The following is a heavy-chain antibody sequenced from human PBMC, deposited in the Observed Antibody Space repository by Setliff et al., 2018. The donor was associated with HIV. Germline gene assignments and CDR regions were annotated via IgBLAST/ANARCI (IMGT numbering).Heavy chain of an antibody. J-gene: IGHJ6*03. Sequence: TLSLTCTVSGDSITSGGYFWSWIRQHPGKGLEWIGHIYYSGSTYYNPSLKSRVTISVDTSKNQFSLKLSSVTAADTAVYYCARDGGAARPMDVWGKGTTVTVSS. CDR3: ARDGGAARPMDV. D-gene: IGHD6-6*01. CDR1: GDSITSGGYF. V-gene: IGHV4-31*03. CDR2: IYYSGST.